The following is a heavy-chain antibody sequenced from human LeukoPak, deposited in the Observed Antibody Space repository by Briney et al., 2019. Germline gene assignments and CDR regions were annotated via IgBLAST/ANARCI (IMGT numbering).Heavy chain of an antibody. D-gene: IGHD3-3*01. J-gene: IGHJ5*02. CDR2: IFHTGSS. V-gene: IGHV4-38-2*02. Sequence: SETLSLTCTVSDYSISSDYFWTWIRQPPGKGLEWIGSIFHTGSSYYNPSLKSPVAISVDTSKNQFSLELSSVTAADTAVYYCARDLGLTISDNWFDPWGQGTLVTVSS. CDR1: DYSISSDYF. CDR3: ARDLGLTISDNWFDP.